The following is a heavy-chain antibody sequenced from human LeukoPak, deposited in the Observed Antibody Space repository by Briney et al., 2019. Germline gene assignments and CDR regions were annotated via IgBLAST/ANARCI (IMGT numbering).Heavy chain of an antibody. Sequence: SETLSLTCTVSGGSINSYYWSWIRQSAGKGLEWIGRIYTSGSTPDYSPSLKSRVTMSIDTSKNQFSLQLSSVTAADTAVHYCATSPPVVPAAITAFDIWGQGTMVTVSS. CDR2: IYTSGSTP. CDR3: ATSPPVVPAAITAFDI. J-gene: IGHJ3*02. D-gene: IGHD2-2*01. V-gene: IGHV4-4*07. CDR1: GGSINSYY.